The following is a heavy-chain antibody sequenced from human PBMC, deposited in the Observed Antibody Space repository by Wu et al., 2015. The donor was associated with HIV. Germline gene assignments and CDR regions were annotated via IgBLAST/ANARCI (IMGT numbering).Heavy chain of an antibody. CDR3: AREYEGTAKSNDAFDI. Sequence: QVQLVQSGAEMRKPGASLKVSCKASGYIFIGYSIHWVRQAPGQGLEWMGWINTQSGGTDYAQKFQGRVTMTRDTSSNTAYMEVKRLRSDDTAVYYCAREYEGTAKSNDAFDIWGQGTVVSVSA. D-gene: IGHD2-21*02. CDR2: INTQSGGT. V-gene: IGHV1-2*02. CDR1: GYIFIGYS. J-gene: IGHJ3*02.